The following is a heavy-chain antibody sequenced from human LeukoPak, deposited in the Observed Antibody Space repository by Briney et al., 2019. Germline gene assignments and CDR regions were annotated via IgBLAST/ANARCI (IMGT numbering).Heavy chain of an antibody. V-gene: IGHV3-9*03. J-gene: IGHJ3*02. D-gene: IGHD6-19*01. CDR1: GFTFSSYA. CDR3: AKDAAVAGTVGFGAFDI. Sequence: LRLSCAASGFTFSSYAMSWVRQAPGKGLEWVSGISWNSGSIGYADSVKGRFTISRDNAKNSLYLQMNSLRAEDMALYYCAKDAAVAGTVGFGAFDIWGQGTMVTVSS. CDR2: ISWNSGSI.